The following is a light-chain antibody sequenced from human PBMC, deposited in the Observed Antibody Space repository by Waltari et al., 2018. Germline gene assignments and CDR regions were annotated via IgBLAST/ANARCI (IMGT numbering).Light chain of an antibody. J-gene: IGKJ2*01. V-gene: IGKV3-20*01. Sequence: EIVLTQSPGTLSLSPGERATLSCRASQSVNNTYLAWYQAKPGQAPRPLIYGISLRATGVPDRFSGGGSGTDFTLTISRLEPEDFAVYYCQHYGGSPKYTFGQGTKLEIK. CDR1: QSVNNTY. CDR3: QHYGGSPKYT. CDR2: GIS.